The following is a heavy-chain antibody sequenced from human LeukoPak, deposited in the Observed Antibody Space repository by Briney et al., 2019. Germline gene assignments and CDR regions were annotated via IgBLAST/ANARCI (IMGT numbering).Heavy chain of an antibody. D-gene: IGHD6-19*01. Sequence: PGGSLRLSCAASGFTFSNAWMSWVRQAPGKGLEWVGRIKSKTDGGTTDYAAPVKGRFTISRDDSKNTLYLQMNSLKTEDTAVYYCTTDRRQSSGPAYYYYYYMDVWGKGTTVTVSS. CDR1: GFTFSNAW. V-gene: IGHV3-15*01. J-gene: IGHJ6*03. CDR3: TTDRRQSSGPAYYYYYYMDV. CDR2: IKSKTDGGTT.